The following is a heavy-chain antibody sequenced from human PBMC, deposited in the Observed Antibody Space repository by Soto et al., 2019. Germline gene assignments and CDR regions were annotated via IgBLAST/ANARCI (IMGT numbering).Heavy chain of an antibody. Sequence: ASVKVSCKASGYTFTRRSIHWVRQAPGQRLEWMGWINGDNDNTKYSQKFQGRVTITRDTSASTAYMELSSLRSEDTAVYYCARDFGGFDPWGQGTLVTVSS. J-gene: IGHJ5*02. CDR1: GYTFTRRS. D-gene: IGHD3-3*01. V-gene: IGHV1-3*01. CDR2: INGDNDNT. CDR3: ARDFGGFDP.